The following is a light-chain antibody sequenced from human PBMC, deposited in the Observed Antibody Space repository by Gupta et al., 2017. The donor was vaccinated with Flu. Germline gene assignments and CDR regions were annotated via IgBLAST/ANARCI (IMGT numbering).Light chain of an antibody. CDR1: QSISSW. J-gene: IGKJ1*01. V-gene: IGKV1-5*03. CDR3: QQNNSYPGT. Sequence: DIQMTQSPSTLSASVGDRVTITCRASQSISSWLAWYQQKPGKAPKLLIYTASSLESGVPSRFSGSGSGTEFTLTISSLQPDDFANYYCQQNNSYPGTFGQGTKVEIK. CDR2: TAS.